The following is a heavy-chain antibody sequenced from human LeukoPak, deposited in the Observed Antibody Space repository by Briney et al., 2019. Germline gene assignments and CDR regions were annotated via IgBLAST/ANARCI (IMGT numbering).Heavy chain of an antibody. V-gene: IGHV1-24*01. J-gene: IGHJ3*02. CDR2: FDPEDGET. Sequence: ASVKVSCKVSGYTLTELSMHWVRQAPGKGLEWMGGFDPEDGETIYAQKFQGRVTMTDDTSTDTAYMELSSQRSEDTAVYYCALLGYCSGGSCYSIPRYDAFDIWGQGTMVTVSS. CDR1: GYTLTELS. CDR3: ALLGYCSGGSCYSIPRYDAFDI. D-gene: IGHD2-15*01.